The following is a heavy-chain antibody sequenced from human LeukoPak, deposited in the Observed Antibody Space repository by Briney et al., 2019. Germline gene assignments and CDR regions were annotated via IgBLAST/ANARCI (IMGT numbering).Heavy chain of an antibody. V-gene: IGHV3-23*01. Sequence: PGGSLRLSCAASGFTFSSYAMSWVRQAPGKGLGWVSAISGSGGSTYYADSVKGRFTISRDNSKNTLYLQMNSLRAEDTAVYYCAKDLKRWQQLRWFDPWGQGTLVTVSS. CDR1: GFTFSSYA. CDR2: ISGSGGST. CDR3: AKDLKRWQQLRWFDP. J-gene: IGHJ5*02. D-gene: IGHD6-13*01.